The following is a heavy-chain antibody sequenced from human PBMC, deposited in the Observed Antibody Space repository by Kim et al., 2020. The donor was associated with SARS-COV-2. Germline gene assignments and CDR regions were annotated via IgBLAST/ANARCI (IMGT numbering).Heavy chain of an antibody. D-gene: IGHD3-3*01. CDR1: GGTFSSYA. V-gene: IGHV1-69*13. CDR2: IIPIFGTA. J-gene: IGHJ6*02. CDR3: ARGDRYYDFWSGYSYYYYGMDV. Sequence: SVKVSCKASGGTFSSYAISWVRQAPGQGLEWMGGIIPIFGTANYAQKFRGRVTITADESTSTAYMELSSLRSEDTAVYYCARGDRYYDFWSGYSYYYYGMDVWGQGTTVTVSS.